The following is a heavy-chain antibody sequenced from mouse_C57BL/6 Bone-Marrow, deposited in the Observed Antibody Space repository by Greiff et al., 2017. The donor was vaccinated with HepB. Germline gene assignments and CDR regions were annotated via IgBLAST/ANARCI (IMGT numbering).Heavy chain of an antibody. D-gene: IGHD2-12*01. CDR2: IYPGSGST. Sequence: VQLQQSGAELVKPGASVKMSCKASGYTFTSYWITWVKQRPGQGLEWIGDIYPGSGSTNYNEKFKSKATLTVDTSSSTAYMQLSSLTSEDSAVYYCAQLWLLYYYAMDYWGQGTSVTVSS. CDR3: AQLWLLYYYAMDY. V-gene: IGHV1-55*01. J-gene: IGHJ4*01. CDR1: GYTFTSYW.